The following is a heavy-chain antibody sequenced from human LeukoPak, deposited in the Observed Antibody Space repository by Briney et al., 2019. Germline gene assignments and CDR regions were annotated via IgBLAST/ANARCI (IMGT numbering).Heavy chain of an antibody. Sequence: GGSLRLSCTASGFTDSSNYMSWVRQAPGKGLEWVSVIYSGGSTYYADSVKGRFTISRDSSKNTLYLQMNSLRAEDTAVYYCSRAREYYDILTGYSSYYFDYWGQGTLVTVSS. V-gene: IGHV3-53*01. D-gene: IGHD3-9*01. CDR3: SRAREYYDILTGYSSYYFDY. J-gene: IGHJ4*02. CDR2: IYSGGST. CDR1: GFTDSSNY.